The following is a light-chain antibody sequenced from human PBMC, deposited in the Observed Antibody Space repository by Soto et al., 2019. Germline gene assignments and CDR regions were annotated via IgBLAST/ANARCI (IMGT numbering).Light chain of an antibody. Sequence: DIEMTQSPSTLSASIGDGVTITCRASQSVSGWVAWCQQTPGKAPKLLISDASKLETGVSSRFRGHVSGTEFTLSISSLQPGDSATYYCQQYNSFPWTFGLGTKVEIK. CDR2: DAS. CDR3: QQYNSFPWT. J-gene: IGKJ1*01. V-gene: IGKV1-5*01. CDR1: QSVSGW.